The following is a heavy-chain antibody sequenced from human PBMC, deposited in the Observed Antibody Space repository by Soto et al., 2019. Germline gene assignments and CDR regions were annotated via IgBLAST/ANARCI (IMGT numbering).Heavy chain of an antibody. D-gene: IGHD6-6*01. Sequence: QVQLQESGPGLVKPSETLSLTCCVSGGSMSGYYWSWVRLAPGKGLEWIGYVYYTGSTNYNPSLQSRVSISVDTSNKHFSLSLSLVTAADTAVYFCARSIAVPSGHIDHWGQGIRVTISS. V-gene: IGHV4-59*01. CDR3: ARSIAVPSGHIDH. J-gene: IGHJ4*02. CDR1: GGSMSGYY. CDR2: VYYTGST.